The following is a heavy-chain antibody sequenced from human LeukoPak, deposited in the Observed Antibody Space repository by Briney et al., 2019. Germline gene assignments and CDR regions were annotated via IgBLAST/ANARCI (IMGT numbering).Heavy chain of an antibody. J-gene: IGHJ4*02. CDR3: ARVLRSGSCDY. D-gene: IGHD3-10*01. Sequence: PGGSLRLSCAASGFTFSSYEMNWVRQAPGKGLEWVSYISSSGSTIYYADSVKGRFTISRDNAKNSLYLQMNSLRAEDTAVYYCARVLRSGSCDYWGQGTLVTVSS. CDR2: ISSSGSTI. CDR1: GFTFSSYE. V-gene: IGHV3-48*03.